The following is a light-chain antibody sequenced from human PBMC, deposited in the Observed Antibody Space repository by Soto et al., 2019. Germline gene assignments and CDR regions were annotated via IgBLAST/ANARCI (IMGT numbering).Light chain of an antibody. CDR1: QTIDNT. V-gene: IGKV3-15*01. Sequence: EIVMTQSPATLSLSPGERATLSCRASQTIDNTLAWYQRKPGQAPRLLIYDASTRATGVPARFSGSGSGTDFTLTISSLQSEDFAVYYCQQSSNWPKTFGHGTKVDI. CDR2: DAS. CDR3: QQSSNWPKT. J-gene: IGKJ1*01.